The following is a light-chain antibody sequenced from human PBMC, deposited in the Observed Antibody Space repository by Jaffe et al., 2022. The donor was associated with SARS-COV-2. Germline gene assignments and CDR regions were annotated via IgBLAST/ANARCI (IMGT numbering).Light chain of an antibody. J-gene: IGKJ1*01. V-gene: IGKV1-5*03. CDR1: QSINNW. Sequence: DIQMTQSPSTLSAPVGDRVTITCRASQSINNWLAWYQQKPGKAPKLLIYKASSLESGVPSRFSGSGSGTDFTLTISSLQPDDLATYYCQQYNSYPRTFGQGTKVEIK. CDR2: KAS. CDR3: QQYNSYPRT.